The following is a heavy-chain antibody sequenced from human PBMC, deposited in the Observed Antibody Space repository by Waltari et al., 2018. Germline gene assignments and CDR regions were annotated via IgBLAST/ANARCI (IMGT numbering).Heavy chain of an antibody. CDR2: IYYSGST. J-gene: IGHJ4*02. V-gene: IGHV4-39*07. CDR1: GGYIRHSSSH. D-gene: IGHD2-15*01. Sequence: QLQMQESGTGLVKPSETLSLTCTVSGGYIRHSSSHWGWIRQTPGKGLEWIGSIYYSGSTYYNPSLKSRVTISVDTSKNQFSLKLSSVTAADTAVYYCARDYGGNFDYWGQGTLVTVSS. CDR3: ARDYGGNFDY.